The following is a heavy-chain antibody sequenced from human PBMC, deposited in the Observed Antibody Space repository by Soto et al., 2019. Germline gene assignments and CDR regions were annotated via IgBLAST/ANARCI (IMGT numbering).Heavy chain of an antibody. CDR3: ARADVVATAMYYYYGMDV. V-gene: IGHV5-51*01. CDR2: IYPGDSDS. CDR1: GYRFTIYW. Sequence: GESLKISFKGSGYRFTIYWIGWVRQMPGKGLEWMGIIYPGDSDSIYSPSFQGQVTISADKSSSTAYLQWSSLKASDTAMYYCARADVVATAMYYYYGMDVWGQGTTVTVSS. D-gene: IGHD2-21*02. J-gene: IGHJ6*02.